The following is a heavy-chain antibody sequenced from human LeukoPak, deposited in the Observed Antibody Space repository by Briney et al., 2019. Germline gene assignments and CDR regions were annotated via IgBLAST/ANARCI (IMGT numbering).Heavy chain of an antibody. CDR2: IKQDGSEK. J-gene: IGHJ6*03. Sequence: PGGSLRLSCAASGFLFSSYWMSWVRQAPGKGLEWVANIKQDGSEKYYVDSVKGRFTISRDNSKNTLYLQMNSLRAEDTAVYYCAKGGDYVVDYYYYMDVWGKGTTVTVSS. CDR3: AKGGDYVVDYYYYMDV. D-gene: IGHD4-17*01. V-gene: IGHV3-7*01. CDR1: GFLFSSYW.